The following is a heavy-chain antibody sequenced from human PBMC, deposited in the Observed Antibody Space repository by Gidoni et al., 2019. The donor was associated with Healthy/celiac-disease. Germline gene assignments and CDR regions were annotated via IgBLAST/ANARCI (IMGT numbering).Heavy chain of an antibody. V-gene: IGHV3-23*01. D-gene: IGHD6-13*01. Sequence: EVQLLESGGGLVQPGGSLRPSCAASGFPFSSYAMSWVRQAPGKGLEWVSAISGSGGSTYYADSVKGRFTISRDNSKNTLYLQMNSLRAEDTAVYYCAKDTIAAAGTGNYWGQGTLVTVSS. CDR3: AKDTIAAAGTGNY. CDR1: GFPFSSYA. CDR2: ISGSGGST. J-gene: IGHJ4*02.